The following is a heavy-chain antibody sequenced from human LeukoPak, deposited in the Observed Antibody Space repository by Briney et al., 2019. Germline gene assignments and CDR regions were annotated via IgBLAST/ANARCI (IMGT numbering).Heavy chain of an antibody. V-gene: IGHV5-51*01. Sequence: GESLRISCKASGYTFTHQWIGWVRQMSGSGLEWMGIIYPRDSDTIYSPSFQGHVTISADTSINTAYLEWSSPEASDTAIYYCARHSDVIGAIWGQGTLVTASS. CDR1: GYTFTHQW. CDR2: IYPRDSDT. D-gene: IGHD3-10*01. CDR3: ARHSDVIGAI. J-gene: IGHJ4*02.